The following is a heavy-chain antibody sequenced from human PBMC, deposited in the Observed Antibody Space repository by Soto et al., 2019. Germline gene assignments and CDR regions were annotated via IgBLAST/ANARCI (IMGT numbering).Heavy chain of an antibody. CDR2: IIPIFGTA. CDR1: GGTFSSYA. J-gene: IGHJ4*02. V-gene: IGHV1-69*13. D-gene: IGHD3-3*01. CDR3: ARITPIEYYDFWSGYFDY. Sequence: SVKVSCKASGGTFSSYAISWVRQAPGQGLEWMGGIIPIFGTANYAQKFQGRVTITADESTSTAYMELSSLRSEDTAVYYCARITPIEYYDFWSGYFDYWGQGTLVTVSS.